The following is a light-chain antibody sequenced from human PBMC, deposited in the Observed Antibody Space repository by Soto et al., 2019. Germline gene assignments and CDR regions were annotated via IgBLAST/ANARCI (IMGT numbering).Light chain of an antibody. Sequence: QSALTQPPSASGSPGQSVTISCTGTSSDVGNYNFVSWYRQHPGKAPKLIIYEVTKRPAGVPDRFSGSKSGNTASLTVSGLHAEDEAYYYCSSYAGNNNMVFGGGTKLTVL. CDR1: SSDVGNYNF. CDR3: SSYAGNNNMV. J-gene: IGLJ2*01. V-gene: IGLV2-8*01. CDR2: EVT.